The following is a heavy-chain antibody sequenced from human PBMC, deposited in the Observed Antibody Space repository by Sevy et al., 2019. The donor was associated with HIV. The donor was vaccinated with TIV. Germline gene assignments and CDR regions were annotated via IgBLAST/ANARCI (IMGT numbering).Heavy chain of an antibody. D-gene: IGHD2-8*01. Sequence: GGSLRLSCVASEFAFNIHNMSWVRQAPGKGLEWVSTLSFGCGEINYADSVKGRFTISRDNSKSSVYLQMNNLRPEETAVYYCAREGCTKPHDYWGQGTLVTVSS. CDR3: AREGCTKPHDY. CDR2: LSFGCGEI. CDR1: EFAFNIHN. V-gene: IGHV3-21*04. J-gene: IGHJ4*02.